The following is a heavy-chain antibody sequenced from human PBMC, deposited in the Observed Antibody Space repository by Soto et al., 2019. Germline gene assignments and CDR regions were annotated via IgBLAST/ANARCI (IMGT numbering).Heavy chain of an antibody. CDR2: INHSGST. V-gene: IGHV4-34*01. CDR3: ARVRLAGTYYYYGMDV. CDR1: GGSFSGYY. D-gene: IGHD6-13*01. J-gene: IGHJ6*02. Sequence: ASETLSLTCAVYGGSFSGYYWSWIRQPPGKGLEWIGEINHSGSTNYNPSLKSRVTISVDTSKNQFSLKLSSVTAADTAVYYCARVRLAGTYYYYGMDVWGQGTTVTVSS.